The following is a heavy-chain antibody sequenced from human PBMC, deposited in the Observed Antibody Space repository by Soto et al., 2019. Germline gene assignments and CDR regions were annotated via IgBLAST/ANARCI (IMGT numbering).Heavy chain of an antibody. CDR1: GFTFSSYG. J-gene: IGHJ3*02. CDR2: IWYDGSNK. Sequence: QVQLVESGGGVVQPGRSLRLSCAASGFTFSSYGMHWVRQAPCKGLEWVAVIWYDGSNKYYADSVKGRFTISRDNSKNTLYLQMNSLRAEDTAASYCAREAVPAAMDDAFDIWGQGTMVTVSS. V-gene: IGHV3-33*01. D-gene: IGHD2-2*01. CDR3: AREAVPAAMDDAFDI.